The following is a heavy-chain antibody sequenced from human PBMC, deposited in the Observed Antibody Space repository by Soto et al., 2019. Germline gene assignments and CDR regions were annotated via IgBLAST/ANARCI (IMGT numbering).Heavy chain of an antibody. CDR1: GGSLSSGGYY. CDR2: VYHSGST. Sequence: SETLSLTCIVSGGSLSSGGYYWSWIRQPPGKGLEWIGYVYHSGSTNYNPSLKSRVTISLDTSKNQFSLKLTSVTAADTALYYCARDKGYTTGWFPQFDFWGQGTLVTVSS. CDR3: ARDKGYTTGWFPQFDF. D-gene: IGHD1-1*01. J-gene: IGHJ4*02. V-gene: IGHV4-61*08.